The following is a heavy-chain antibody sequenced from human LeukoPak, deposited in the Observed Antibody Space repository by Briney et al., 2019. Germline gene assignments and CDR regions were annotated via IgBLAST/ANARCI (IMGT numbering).Heavy chain of an antibody. V-gene: IGHV4-34*01. Sequence: PSETLSLTCAVYGGSFSGYYWSWIRQPPGKGLEWIGEINHSGSTNYNPSLKSRVTISVDTSKNQFSLKLSSVTAADTAVYYCARGPRYYDFWSCYYAGNWFDPWGQGTLVTVSS. CDR1: GGSFSGYY. CDR3: ARGPRYYDFWSCYYAGNWFDP. D-gene: IGHD3-3*01. CDR2: INHSGST. J-gene: IGHJ5*02.